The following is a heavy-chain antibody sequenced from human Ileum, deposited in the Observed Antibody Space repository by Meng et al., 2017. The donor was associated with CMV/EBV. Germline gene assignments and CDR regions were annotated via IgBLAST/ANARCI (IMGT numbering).Heavy chain of an antibody. D-gene: IGHD1-26*01. J-gene: IGHJ4*02. CDR3: ASLSGGDFEY. CDR1: GYTFTGYF. CDR2: INPNSGAT. V-gene: IGHV1-2*02. Sequence: QAQLVQSGAEVKKPGASAKVSCKASGYTFTGYFMFWVRQAPGQGLEWMGSINPNSGATNFAQNFQGRVTMTRDTSINTAYMELNRLRSDDTAVYYCASLSGGDFEYWGQGTLVTVSS.